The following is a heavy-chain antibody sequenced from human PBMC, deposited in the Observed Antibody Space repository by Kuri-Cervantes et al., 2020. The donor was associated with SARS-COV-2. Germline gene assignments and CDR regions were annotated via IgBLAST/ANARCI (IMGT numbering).Heavy chain of an antibody. V-gene: IGHV3-21*01. D-gene: IGHD4-11*01. CDR1: GFTFSSYS. J-gene: IGHJ6*03. CDR2: ISSSSSYI. CDR3: AKKGDYSNYAERPHYYYYYMDV. Sequence: GGSLRLSCAASGFTFSSYSMNWVRQAPGKGLEWVSFISSSSSYIYYADSVKGRFTISRDNSKNTLYLQMNSLRAEDTAVYYCAKKGDYSNYAERPHYYYYYMDVWGKGTTVTVSS.